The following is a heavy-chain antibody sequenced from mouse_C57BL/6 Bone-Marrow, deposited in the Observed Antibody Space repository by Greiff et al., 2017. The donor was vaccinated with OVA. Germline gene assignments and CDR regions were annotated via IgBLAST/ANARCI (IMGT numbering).Heavy chain of an antibody. CDR1: GYTFTSYG. CDR3: ARGGTNGSSCMDD. CDR2: IYPRSGHT. V-gene: IGHV1-81*01. Sequence: QVQLKESGAELARPGASVKLSCKASGYTFTSYGISWVKQRTGQGLEWIGEIYPRSGHTYYNEKFKGKAPLTADKSSRTASLELRTLTSKASAVFVGARGGTNGSSCMDDGGKGNTLTVAA. J-gene: IGHJ2*01. D-gene: IGHD1-1*01.